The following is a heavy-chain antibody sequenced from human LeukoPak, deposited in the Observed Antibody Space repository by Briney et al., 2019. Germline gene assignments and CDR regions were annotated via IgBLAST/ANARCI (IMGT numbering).Heavy chain of an antibody. CDR3: ARGGVAVVGTWEY. CDR2: IKQDGSEK. Sequence: PGGSLRRSCAASGFTFSSYWMSWVRQAPGKGLEWVANIKQDGSEKYYVDSVKGRFTISRDNAKNSLYLQMNSLRAEDTAVYYCARGGVAVVGTWEYWGQGTLVTVSS. J-gene: IGHJ4*02. D-gene: IGHD6-19*01. CDR1: GFTFSSYW. V-gene: IGHV3-7*01.